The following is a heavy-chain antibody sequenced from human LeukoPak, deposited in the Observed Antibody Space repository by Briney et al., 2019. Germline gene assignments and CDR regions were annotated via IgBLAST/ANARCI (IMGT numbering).Heavy chain of an antibody. CDR3: ARKGYCSSTSCFSPRLFDP. D-gene: IGHD2-2*01. CDR2: IYYSGST. CDR1: GGSISSSSYY. V-gene: IGHV4-39*07. Sequence: SETLSLTCTVSGGSISSSSYYWGWIRQPPGKGLEWIGSIYYSGSTYYNPSLKSRVTISVDTSKNQFSLKLSSVTAADTAVYYCARKGYCSSTSCFSPRLFDPWGQGTLVTVSS. J-gene: IGHJ5*02.